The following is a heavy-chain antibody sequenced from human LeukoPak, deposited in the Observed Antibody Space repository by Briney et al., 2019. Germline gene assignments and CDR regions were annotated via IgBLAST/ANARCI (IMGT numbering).Heavy chain of an antibody. D-gene: IGHD3-22*01. CDR2: INWNGGST. CDR3: ARETYYYDSSGYYDY. CDR1: GFTFSSYA. Sequence: GGSLRLSCAASGFTFSSYAMSWVRQAPGKGLEWVSGINWNGGSTGYADSVKGRFTISRDNAKNSLYLQMNSLRAEDTALYHCARETYYYDSSGYYDYWGQGTLVTVSS. J-gene: IGHJ4*02. V-gene: IGHV3-20*01.